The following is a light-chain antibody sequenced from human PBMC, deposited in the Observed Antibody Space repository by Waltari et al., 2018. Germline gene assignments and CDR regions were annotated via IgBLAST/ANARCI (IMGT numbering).Light chain of an antibody. CDR2: DVN. J-gene: IGLJ3*02. CDR1: GSAIDGSDF. V-gene: IGLV2-14*03. Sequence: QSALTQPASVSGSPGQSITISCIGVGSAIDGSDFVYWYQHHPGKAPQVIIYDVNNRPSGISDRFSASNSANTASLTISGLQSEDEGDYYCSSQTLDGVVLFGGGTRVTV. CDR3: SSQTLDGVVL.